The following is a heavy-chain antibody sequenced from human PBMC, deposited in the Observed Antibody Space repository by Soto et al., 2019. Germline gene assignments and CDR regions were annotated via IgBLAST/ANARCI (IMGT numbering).Heavy chain of an antibody. V-gene: IGHV4-39*01. Sequence: QLQLQESGPGLVKPSETLSLTCTVSGGSISSSRYYWGWIRQPPGKGLEWIGSIYYSGSTYYNPSLKSRITISVDTSKNQFSLKVIFVTATDTAVYYCARHKDTSSRYLLPDCWGQGALVTVSS. D-gene: IGHD6-13*01. CDR1: GGSISSSRYY. J-gene: IGHJ4*02. CDR2: IYYSGST. CDR3: ARHKDTSSRYLLPDC.